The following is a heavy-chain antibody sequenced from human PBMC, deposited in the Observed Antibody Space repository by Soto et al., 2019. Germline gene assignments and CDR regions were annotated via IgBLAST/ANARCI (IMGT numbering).Heavy chain of an antibody. CDR2: ISYDGSNK. CDR1: GFTFSSYA. D-gene: IGHD2-2*01. J-gene: IGHJ6*02. Sequence: TGGSLRLSCAASGFTFSSYAMHWVRQAPGKGLEWVAVISYDGSNKYYADSVKGRFTISRDNSKNTLYLQMNSLRAEDTAVYYCARVGSTSFYYYYGMDVWGQGTTVTVSS. V-gene: IGHV3-30-3*01. CDR3: ARVGSTSFYYYYGMDV.